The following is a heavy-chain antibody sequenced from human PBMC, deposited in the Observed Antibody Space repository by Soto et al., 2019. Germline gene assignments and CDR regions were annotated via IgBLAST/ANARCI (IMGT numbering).Heavy chain of an antibody. Sequence: SETLSLTCAVYGGSFSGYYWSWIRQPPGKGLEWIGEINHSGSTNYNPSLKSRVTISVDTSKNQFSLKLSSVTAADTAVYYCARGLFRPRINHYYGSGSYYKSSYNWFDPWGQGTLVTVSS. D-gene: IGHD3-10*01. J-gene: IGHJ5*02. CDR3: ARGLFRPRINHYYGSGSYYKSSYNWFDP. V-gene: IGHV4-34*01. CDR2: INHSGST. CDR1: GGSFSGYY.